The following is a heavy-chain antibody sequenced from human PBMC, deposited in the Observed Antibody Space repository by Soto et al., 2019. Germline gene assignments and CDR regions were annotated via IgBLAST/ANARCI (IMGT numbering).Heavy chain of an antibody. V-gene: IGHV3-64*01. CDR1: GFSFSSYA. D-gene: IGHD3-10*01. Sequence: GGSLSLSCAASGFSFSSYAIHWVRQAPGKGLEYVSAISSNGGSTYYANSVKGRFTISRDNSKNTLYLQMGSLRAEDMAVYYCARALWFGEYDIWGQRTMVTVSS. CDR2: ISSNGGST. J-gene: IGHJ3*02. CDR3: ARALWFGEYDI.